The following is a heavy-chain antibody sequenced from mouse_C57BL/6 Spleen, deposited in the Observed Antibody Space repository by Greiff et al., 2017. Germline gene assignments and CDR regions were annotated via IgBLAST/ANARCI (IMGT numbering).Heavy chain of an antibody. CDR1: GYTFTSYW. D-gene: IGHD2-5*01. CDR3: ARSDSNYVNAY. CDR2: IYPSDSET. J-gene: IGHJ3*01. Sequence: VQLQQPGAELVRPGSSVKLSCKASGYTFTSYWMDWVKQRPGQGLEWIGNIYPSDSETHYNQKFKDKTTLTVDKSSSTAYMQLSSLTSEDSAVYYCARSDSNYVNAYWGQGTLVTVSA. V-gene: IGHV1-61*01.